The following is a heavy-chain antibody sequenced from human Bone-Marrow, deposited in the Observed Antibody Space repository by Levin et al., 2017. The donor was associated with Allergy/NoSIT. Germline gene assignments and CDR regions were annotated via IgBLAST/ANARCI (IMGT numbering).Heavy chain of an antibody. CDR1: GFTFSSYW. J-gene: IGHJ6*02. CDR2: INSDGSST. V-gene: IGHV3-74*01. D-gene: IGHD3-10*01. Sequence: GGSLRLSCAASGFTFSSYWMHWVRQAPGKGLVWVSRINSDGSSTSYADSVKGRFTISRDNAKNTLYLQMNSLRAEDTAVYYCAREGFSYGSGNVLYYYGMDVWGQGTTVTVSS. CDR3: AREGFSYGSGNVLYYYGMDV.